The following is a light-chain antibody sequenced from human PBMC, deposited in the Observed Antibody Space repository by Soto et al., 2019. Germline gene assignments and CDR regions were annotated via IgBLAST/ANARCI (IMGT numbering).Light chain of an antibody. Sequence: QSVLTQPPSVSAAPGQKVTISCSGASSNIGKNYVSWYQQLPGAAPKLVIFDTNKRSSGIPDRFSGSKSGTSAALDITALQTGDEADYYCGTWDTSLSAVVFGGGTKVTVL. CDR3: GTWDTSLSAVV. J-gene: IGLJ2*01. V-gene: IGLV1-51*01. CDR1: SSNIGKNY. CDR2: DTN.